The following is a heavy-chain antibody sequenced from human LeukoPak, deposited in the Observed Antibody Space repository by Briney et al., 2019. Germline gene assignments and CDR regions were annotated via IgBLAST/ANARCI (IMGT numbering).Heavy chain of an antibody. CDR2: INPNSGGT. J-gene: IGHJ4*02. CDR3: ARVAGDSSSWYDY. D-gene: IGHD6-13*01. V-gene: IGHV1-2*02. CDR1: GYTFTGYY. Sequence: ASVKVSCKASGYTFTGYYMHWVRQAPGQGLEWMGWINPNSGGTNYAQKFQGRVTMTRDTSISTAYMELSRLRSDDTAVYYCARVAGDSSSWYDYWGQGTLVNVSS.